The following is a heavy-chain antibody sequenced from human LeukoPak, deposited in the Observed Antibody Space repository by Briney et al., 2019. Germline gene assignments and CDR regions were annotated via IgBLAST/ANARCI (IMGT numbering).Heavy chain of an antibody. CDR3: ARADYGRNLGGFDP. J-gene: IGHJ5*02. Sequence: SETLSLTCVVSGYSISSGYYWGWIRQPPGKGLEWIGSAYHSGRTYDNSSLKSRVTISVDTSKNQFSLKLRSVTAADTAVYYCARADYGRNLGGFDPWGQGTLAIVSS. D-gene: IGHD4-17*01. CDR1: GYSISSGYY. V-gene: IGHV4-38-2*01. CDR2: AYHSGRT.